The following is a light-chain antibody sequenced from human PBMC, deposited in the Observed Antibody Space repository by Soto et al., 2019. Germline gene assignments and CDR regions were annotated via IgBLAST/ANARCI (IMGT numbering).Light chain of an antibody. J-gene: IGKJ1*01. CDR3: QQYNNWWT. CDR2: CAS. CDR1: QSVRRTS. V-gene: IGKV3D-15*01. Sequence: EIVLTQSPVTLSFSPWERATLSCAAIQSVRRTSLAWYKQKPGQSPRLLIYCASSRATGIPDRFSGSGSGTEFTLTISSMKSEDFAVYYCQQYNNWWTFGQGTKVDIK.